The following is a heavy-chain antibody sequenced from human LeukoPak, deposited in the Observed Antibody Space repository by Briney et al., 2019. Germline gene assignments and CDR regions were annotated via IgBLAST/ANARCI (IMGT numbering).Heavy chain of an antibody. CDR1: GGSISSSSYY. V-gene: IGHV4-39*07. J-gene: IGHJ4*02. D-gene: IGHD3-10*01. CDR2: IYYSGST. CDR3: ARVGVTMVRGVIRRRAYYFDY. Sequence: SEXXSLTCTVSGGSISSSSYYWGWIRQPPGKGLEWIGSIYYSGSTYYNPSLKSRVTISVDTSKNQFSLKLSSVTAADTAVYYCARVGVTMVRGVIRRRAYYFDYWGQGTLVTVSS.